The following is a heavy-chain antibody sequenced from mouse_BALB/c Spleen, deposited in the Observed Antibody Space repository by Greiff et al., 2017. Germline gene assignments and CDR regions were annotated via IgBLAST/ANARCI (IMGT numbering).Heavy chain of an antibody. J-gene: IGHJ3*01. Sequence: EVQVVESGGGLVQPGGSLKLSCAASGFTFSSYGMSWVRQTPDKRLELVATINSNGGSTYYPDSVKGRFTISRDNAKNTLYLQMSSLKSEDTAMYYCAREGYYGNSWFAYWGQGTLVTVSA. V-gene: IGHV5-6-3*01. CDR1: GFTFSSYG. CDR2: INSNGGST. D-gene: IGHD2-1*01. CDR3: AREGYYGNSWFAY.